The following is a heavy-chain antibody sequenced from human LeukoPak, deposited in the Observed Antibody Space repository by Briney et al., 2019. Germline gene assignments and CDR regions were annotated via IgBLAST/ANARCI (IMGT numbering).Heavy chain of an antibody. V-gene: IGHV4-4*07. Sequence: PSETLSLTCTVSGGSISSYYWSWIRQPAGKGLEWIGRIYTSVSTNYNPSLKSRVTMSVDTSKNQFSLELSSVTAADTAVYYCARANYGSGSYYDEEDYYYGMDVWGQGTTVTVSS. CDR3: ARANYGSGSYYDEEDYYYGMDV. D-gene: IGHD3-10*01. J-gene: IGHJ6*02. CDR1: GGSISSYY. CDR2: IYTSVST.